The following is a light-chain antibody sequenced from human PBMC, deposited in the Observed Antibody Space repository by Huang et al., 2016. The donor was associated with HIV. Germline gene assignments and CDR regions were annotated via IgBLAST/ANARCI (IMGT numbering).Light chain of an antibody. CDR2: GAS. J-gene: IGKJ1*01. Sequence: DIQMTQSPSSLSGSVGDRVTVTCRASQSIGNYLNWYQQKPGKAPKLLIYGASSLQSGVPSRVSGSGSGTVFILSITSLQPEDFATYYCQQSYNSWTFGQGTKVDIK. V-gene: IGKV1-39*01. CDR1: QSIGNY. CDR3: QQSYNSWT.